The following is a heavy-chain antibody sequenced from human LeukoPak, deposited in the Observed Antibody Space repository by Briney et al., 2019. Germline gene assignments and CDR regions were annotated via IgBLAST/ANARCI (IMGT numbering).Heavy chain of an antibody. CDR1: GGSISSSSYY. V-gene: IGHV4-61*05. D-gene: IGHD6-19*01. J-gene: IGHJ6*03. Sequence: SETLSLTCTVSGGSISSSSYYWGWIRQPPGKGLEWIGYIYYSGSTNYNPSLKSRVTISVDTSKNQFSLKLSSVTAADTAVYYCARVGSGWYVGYYYYYMDVWGKGTTVTVSS. CDR2: IYYSGST. CDR3: ARVGSGWYVGYYYYYMDV.